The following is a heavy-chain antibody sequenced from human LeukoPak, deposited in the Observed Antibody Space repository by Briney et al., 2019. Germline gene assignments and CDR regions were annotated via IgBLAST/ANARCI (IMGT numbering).Heavy chain of an antibody. CDR2: ISGSGGST. CDR3: AKDRSLIAVAGQGDLFDY. V-gene: IGHV3-23*01. D-gene: IGHD6-19*01. J-gene: IGHJ4*02. CDR1: GFTFSSYA. Sequence: PGGSLRLSCAASGFTFSSYAMSWVRQAPGKGLEWVSAISGSGGSTYYADSVKGRFTISRDNSKNTLYLQMNSLRAEDTAVYCCAKDRSLIAVAGQGDLFDYWGQGTLVTVSS.